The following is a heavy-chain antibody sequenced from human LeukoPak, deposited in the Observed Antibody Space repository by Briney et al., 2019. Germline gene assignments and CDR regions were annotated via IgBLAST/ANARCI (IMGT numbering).Heavy chain of an antibody. D-gene: IGHD3-22*01. CDR3: GRVVYDSSAYYYDY. J-gene: IGHJ4*02. CDR2: ISSNGGST. CDR1: EFTFSDYT. V-gene: IGHV3-64D*09. Sequence: GGSLRLSCSASEFTFSDYTKHCVRQAPGKGLQYVSAISSNGGSTYYADSLKARFTISRDNSKNTLYLEMSSLRVDDTAVYYCGRVVYDSSAYYYDYWGQGTLVTVSS.